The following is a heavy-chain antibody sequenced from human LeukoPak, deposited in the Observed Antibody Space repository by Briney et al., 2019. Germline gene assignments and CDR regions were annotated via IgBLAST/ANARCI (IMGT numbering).Heavy chain of an antibody. Sequence: ASVKVSCKASGYSFTTYAIHWVRQAPGQGLEWMGWINPNSGGTNYAQKFQGRVTMTRDTSISTAYMELSRLRSDDTAVYYCARTSIVVVVAATDAFDIWGQGTMVTVSS. D-gene: IGHD2-15*01. CDR2: INPNSGGT. CDR3: ARTSIVVVVAATDAFDI. J-gene: IGHJ3*02. V-gene: IGHV1-2*02. CDR1: GYSFTTYA.